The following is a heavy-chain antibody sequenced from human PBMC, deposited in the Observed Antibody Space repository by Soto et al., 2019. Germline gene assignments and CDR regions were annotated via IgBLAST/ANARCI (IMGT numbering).Heavy chain of an antibody. CDR2: ISYDGVNK. V-gene: IGHV3-30*18. Sequence: GGSLRLSCAVSGFTFSSHGMHWVRQAPGKGLEWVSYISYDGVNKYFADSVKGRFTISRDNSKNTLYLQMNSLRAEDTAVYYCAKDLYGSGLYCRNPGDYWGQGTLVTVSS. J-gene: IGHJ4*02. D-gene: IGHD3-10*01. CDR3: AKDLYGSGLYCRNPGDY. CDR1: GFTFSSHG.